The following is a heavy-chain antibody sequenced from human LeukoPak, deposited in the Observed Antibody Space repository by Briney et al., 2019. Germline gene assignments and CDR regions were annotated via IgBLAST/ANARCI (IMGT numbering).Heavy chain of an antibody. Sequence: GASVKVSCKASGGTFSSYAISWVRQAPGQGLEWMGRIIPILGIANYAQKFQGRVTITADKSTSTAYMELSSLRSEDTAVYYCASRSLGGSSAPAFFYWGRGTLVTVSS. V-gene: IGHV1-69*04. J-gene: IGHJ4*02. CDR3: ASRSLGGSSAPAFFY. D-gene: IGHD2-15*01. CDR1: GGTFSSYA. CDR2: IIPILGIA.